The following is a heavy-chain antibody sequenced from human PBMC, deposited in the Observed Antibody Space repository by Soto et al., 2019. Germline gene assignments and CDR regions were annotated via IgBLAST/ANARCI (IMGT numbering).Heavy chain of an antibody. CDR3: APKGDGVVVG. D-gene: IGHD2-2*01. V-gene: IGHV3-23*01. CDR1: GFTFSNYA. Sequence: GGSLRLSCEASGFTFSNYAMSWVRQAPGKGLDWVSSISGSADITYYADSVKGRFTISRDNPKNMLYLQMNSLRAEDTAVYYCAPKGDGVVVGWGQGSLVTVSS. CDR2: ISGSADIT. J-gene: IGHJ4*02.